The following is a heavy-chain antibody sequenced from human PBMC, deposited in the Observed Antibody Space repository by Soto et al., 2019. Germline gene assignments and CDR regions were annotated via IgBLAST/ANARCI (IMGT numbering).Heavy chain of an antibody. CDR3: ARHRYYGSGSRYGMDV. J-gene: IGHJ6*02. V-gene: IGHV4-39*01. D-gene: IGHD3-10*01. CDR2: IYYSGST. Sequence: PWETLSLTCTVSGGSISSSSYYWGWIRQPPGKGLEWIGSIYYSGSTYYNPSLKSRVTISVDTSKNQFSLKLSSVTAADTAVYYCARHRYYGSGSRYGMDVWGQGTTVTVSS. CDR1: GGSISSSSYY.